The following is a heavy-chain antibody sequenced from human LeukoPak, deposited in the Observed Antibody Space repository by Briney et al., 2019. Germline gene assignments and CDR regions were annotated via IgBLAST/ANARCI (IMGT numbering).Heavy chain of an antibody. CDR1: GGSVSSGSYY. CDR3: ARAPYPSQVDY. J-gene: IGHJ4*02. CDR2: IYYSGST. D-gene: IGHD2-21*01. Sequence: PSETLSLTCTVSGGSVSSGSYYWSWIRQPPGKGLEWIGYIYYSGSTNYNPSLKSRVTISVDTSKNQFSLKLSSVTAADTAVYYCARAPYPSQVDYWGQGTLVTVSS. V-gene: IGHV4-61*01.